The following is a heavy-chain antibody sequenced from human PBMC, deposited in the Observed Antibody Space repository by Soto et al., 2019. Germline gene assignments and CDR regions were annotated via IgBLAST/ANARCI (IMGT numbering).Heavy chain of an antibody. J-gene: IGHJ2*01. V-gene: IGHV3-33*01. CDR1: GFIFSSHG. D-gene: IGHD4-17*01. Sequence: QVQLVESGGGVVQPGRSLRLSCAASGFIFSSHGMHWVRQAPGKGLEWVAVIWYDGSKKYFVDSVKGRFPISRDYSNSTVFLQMNNLRADDTAVYYCVRGGRDYALYWDFDLWGRGTLVTVSS. CDR3: VRGGRDYALYWDFDL. CDR2: IWYDGSKK.